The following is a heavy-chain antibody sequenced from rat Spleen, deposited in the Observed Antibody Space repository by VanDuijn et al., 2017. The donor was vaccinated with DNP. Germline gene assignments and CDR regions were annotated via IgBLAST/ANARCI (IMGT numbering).Heavy chain of an antibody. V-gene: IGHV5S11*01. CDR2: ISTGGDNT. J-gene: IGHJ3*01. CDR1: GFTFSKYY. Sequence: EVQLVESGGGLVQPGRSMKLSCTASGFTFSKYYMAWVRQAPTKGLDWVASISTGGDNTYYRDSVKGRFTISRDNAKSTLYLQMDSLRSEETATYYCASLLLPNWFAYWGQGTLVTVSS. D-gene: IGHD1-1*01. CDR3: ASLLLPNWFAY.